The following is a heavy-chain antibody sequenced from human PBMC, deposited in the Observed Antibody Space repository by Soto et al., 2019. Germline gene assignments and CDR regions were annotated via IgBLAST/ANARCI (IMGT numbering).Heavy chain of an antibody. CDR1: GVSIRSGGYY. J-gene: IGHJ4*02. D-gene: IGHD3-3*01. CDR3: ARDSPLGEWLFDY. V-gene: IGHV4-31*03. Sequence: PSETQSLTSTFSGVSIRSGGYYWSWIRQHPGKGLEWIGYIYYSGSTYYNPSLKSRVTISVDTSKNQFSLKLSSVTAADTAVYYCARDSPLGEWLFDYWGQGTLVTVSS. CDR2: IYYSGST.